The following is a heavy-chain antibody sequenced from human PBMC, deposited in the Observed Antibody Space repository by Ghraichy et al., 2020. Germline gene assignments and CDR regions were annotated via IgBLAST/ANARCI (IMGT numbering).Heavy chain of an antibody. CDR3: ASTLSVDLNNWFDP. Sequence: SETLSLTCTVSGGSISSGDYYWSWIRQPPGKGLEWIGYIYYSGSTYYNPSLKSRVTISVDTSKNQFSLKLSSLTAADTAVYYCASTLSVDLNNWFDPWGQGTLVTFSS. CDR1: GGSISSGDYY. J-gene: IGHJ5*02. CDR2: IYYSGST. V-gene: IGHV4-30-4*01. D-gene: IGHD3-3*02.